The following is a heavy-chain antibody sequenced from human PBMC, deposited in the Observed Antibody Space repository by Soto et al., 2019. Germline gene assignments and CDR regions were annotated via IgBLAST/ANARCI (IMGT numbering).Heavy chain of an antibody. J-gene: IGHJ3*02. D-gene: IGHD6-19*01. CDR3: AKGLKWHSSGPMGNDAFDI. CDR2: ISYDGSNK. CDR1: GFTISSYG. V-gene: IGHV3-30*18. Sequence: GGSLRLSCAASGFTISSYGMHWVRQAPGKGLEWVAVISYDGSNKYYADSVKGRFTISRDNSKNTLYLQMNSLRAEDTAVYYCAKGLKWHSSGPMGNDAFDIWGQGTMVTVSS.